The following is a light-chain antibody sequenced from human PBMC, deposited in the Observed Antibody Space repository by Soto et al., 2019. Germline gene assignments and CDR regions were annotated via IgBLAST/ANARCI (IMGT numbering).Light chain of an antibody. Sequence: EIVLTQSPGILSLSPGERATLSCRASQKISNKYLAWYQQKPGQAPRLLIFGASTRATGIPDRFVGRGSGTDFTLPIRRLEPEDFAVYYCQQYDLALNFGPGTKVEIK. CDR2: GAS. CDR1: QKISNKY. J-gene: IGKJ3*01. V-gene: IGKV3-20*01. CDR3: QQYDLALN.